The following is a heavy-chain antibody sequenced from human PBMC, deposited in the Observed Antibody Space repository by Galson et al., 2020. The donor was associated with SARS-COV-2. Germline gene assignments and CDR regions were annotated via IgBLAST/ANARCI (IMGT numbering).Heavy chain of an antibody. V-gene: IGHV3-7*01. CDR1: GFTFNNYW. CDR3: AAERGP. CDR2: IKRDGSAK. Sequence: GESLKISCAASGFTFNNYWMSWVRQAPGKGLEWVANIKRDGSAKNYVDSVKGRFTISRDNAKNSLYLQMSNLRVEDTAVYFCAAERGPWGQGVLFTVSS. J-gene: IGHJ4*02.